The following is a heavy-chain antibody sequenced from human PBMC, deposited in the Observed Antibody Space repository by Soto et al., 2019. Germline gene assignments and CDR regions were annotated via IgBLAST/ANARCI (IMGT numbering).Heavy chain of an antibody. CDR3: ANAPPDKEQQPRRPSVDN. V-gene: IGHV3-23*01. D-gene: IGHD6-13*01. Sequence: PGGSLRLSCAASGFTFSSYAMSWVRQAPGKGLEWVSAISGSGGSTYYADSVKGRFTISRDTFKITLYLQMNSLRAEDTAVYNCANAPPDKEQQPRRPSVDNWSQETLVTVSS. CDR1: GFTFSSYA. CDR2: ISGSGGST. J-gene: IGHJ4*01.